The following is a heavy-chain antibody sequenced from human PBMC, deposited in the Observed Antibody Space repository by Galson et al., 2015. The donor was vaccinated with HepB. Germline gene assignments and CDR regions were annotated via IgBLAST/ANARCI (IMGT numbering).Heavy chain of an antibody. Sequence: SLRLSCAASGFTFSSYAMSWVRQAPGKGLEWVSAISGSGGSTYYADSVKGRFTISRDNSKNTLYLQMNSLRAEDTAVYYCAKTRPYDSSGYYPDRDYWYFDLWGRGTLVTVSS. CDR3: AKTRPYDSSGYYPDRDYWYFDL. V-gene: IGHV3-23*01. CDR2: ISGSGGST. J-gene: IGHJ2*01. D-gene: IGHD3-22*01. CDR1: GFTFSSYA.